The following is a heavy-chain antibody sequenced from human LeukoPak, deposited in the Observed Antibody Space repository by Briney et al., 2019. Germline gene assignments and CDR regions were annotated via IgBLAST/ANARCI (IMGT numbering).Heavy chain of an antibody. D-gene: IGHD3-10*01. J-gene: IGHJ6*03. V-gene: IGHV3-7*03. Sequence: GGSLRLSCAASGFTFSAYWITWVRQAPGKGLEWVANINEGGNVKFYVDSVKGRFTISRDNSKNSLYLQMNSLRVEDTALYYCAKDWAVRRNYYYYMDVWGKGTTVIVSS. CDR3: AKDWAVRRNYYYYMDV. CDR2: INEGGNVK. CDR1: GFTFSAYW.